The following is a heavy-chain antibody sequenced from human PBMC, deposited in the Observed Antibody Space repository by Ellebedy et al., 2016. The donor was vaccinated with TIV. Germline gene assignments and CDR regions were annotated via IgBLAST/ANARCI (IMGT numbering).Heavy chain of an antibody. Sequence: GESLKISXSASGFSFSSYAMHWVRQAPGKGLESLSGISSDGGSPYYADSVKGRFTISRDNSKNTLYLQMSSLRVEDMAVYYCVKGQGYYGSGTYEALDYWGQGTLVTVSS. CDR3: VKGQGYYGSGTYEALDY. CDR2: ISSDGGSP. D-gene: IGHD3-10*01. J-gene: IGHJ4*02. CDR1: GFSFSSYA. V-gene: IGHV3-64D*06.